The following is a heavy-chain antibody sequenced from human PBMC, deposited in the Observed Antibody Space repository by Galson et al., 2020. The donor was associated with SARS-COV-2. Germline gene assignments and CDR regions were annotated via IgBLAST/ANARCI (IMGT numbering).Heavy chain of an antibody. Sequence: GGSLRLSCAASGFTFSSYGMHWVRQAPGKGLEWVAVIWYDGSNKYYADSVKGRFTISRDNSKNTLYLQMNSLRAEDTAVYYCARDPLVAAGGWVGYYYYYMDVWGKGTTVTVSS. CDR2: IWYDGSNK. CDR3: ARDPLVAAGGWVGYYYYYMDV. J-gene: IGHJ6*03. V-gene: IGHV3-33*01. CDR1: GFTFSSYG. D-gene: IGHD6-13*01.